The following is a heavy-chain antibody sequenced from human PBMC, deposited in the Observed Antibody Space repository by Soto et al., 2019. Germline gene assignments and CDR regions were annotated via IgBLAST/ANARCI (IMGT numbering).Heavy chain of an antibody. Sequence: LSLTCTVSGGSISSYYWSWIRQPPGKGLEWIGYTYYSGSTNYNPSLKSRVTISVDTSKNQFSLKLSSVTAADTAVYYCARASIRLSDAFDIWGQGTMVTVSS. CDR1: GGSISSYY. D-gene: IGHD3-10*01. CDR3: ARASIRLSDAFDI. J-gene: IGHJ3*02. V-gene: IGHV4-59*01. CDR2: TYYSGST.